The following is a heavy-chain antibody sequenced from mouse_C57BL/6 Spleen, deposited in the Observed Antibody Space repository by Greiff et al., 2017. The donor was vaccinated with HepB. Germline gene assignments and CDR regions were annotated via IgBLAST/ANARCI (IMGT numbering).Heavy chain of an antibody. Sequence: EVKLVESGGGLVQPGGSLSLSCAASGFTFTDYYMSWVRQPPGKALEWLGFIRNKANGYTTEYSASVKGRFTISRDNSQSILYLQMNALRAEDSATYYCARYSVYGDDEYYYAMDYWGQGTSVTVSS. CDR1: GFTFTDYY. D-gene: IGHD2-2*01. CDR3: ARYSVYGDDEYYYAMDY. V-gene: IGHV7-3*01. J-gene: IGHJ4*01. CDR2: IRNKANGYTT.